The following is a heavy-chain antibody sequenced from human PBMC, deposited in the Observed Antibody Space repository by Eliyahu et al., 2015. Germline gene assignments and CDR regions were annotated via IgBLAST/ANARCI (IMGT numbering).Heavy chain of an antibody. V-gene: IGHV3-66*01. CDR1: GFNVSSNY. D-gene: IGHD6-13*01. Sequence: RLSWAASGFNVSSNYMSWVRQAPGKGLEWVSVIYSGGSTYYADSVKGRFTISRDNSKNTLYLQMNSLRAEDTAVYYCARDSSSWYSDAFDIWGQGTMVTVSS. CDR3: ARDSSSWYSDAFDI. CDR2: IYSGGST. J-gene: IGHJ3*02.